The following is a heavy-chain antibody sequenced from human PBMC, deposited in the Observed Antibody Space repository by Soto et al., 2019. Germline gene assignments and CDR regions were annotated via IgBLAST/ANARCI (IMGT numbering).Heavy chain of an antibody. J-gene: IGHJ3*02. Sequence: QVQLQESGPGLVKPSQTLSLTCTVSGGSISSGGYYWSWIRQHPGKGLEWIGYIYYSGRTYYNPSLKRRVTISVDTSKNQFSLKLSSVTAADTAVYYCARDTMIVVGQGWIAFDIWGQGTMVTVSS. CDR1: GGSISSGGYY. CDR2: IYYSGRT. D-gene: IGHD3-22*01. CDR3: ARDTMIVVGQGWIAFDI. V-gene: IGHV4-31*03.